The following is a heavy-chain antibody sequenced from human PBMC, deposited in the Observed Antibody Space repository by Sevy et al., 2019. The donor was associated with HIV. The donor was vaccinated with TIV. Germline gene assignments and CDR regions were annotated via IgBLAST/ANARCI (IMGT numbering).Heavy chain of an antibody. Sequence: GGSLRLSCAASGFTFSSFSMNWVRQAPGKTLEWISYISSSGSSIYYADSVKGRFSISRDNAKRSLYLQMNSLRDEDKAVYYCARASSPYCGGDCLYAFNIWDQGTMVTVSS. D-gene: IGHD2-21*02. CDR1: GFTFSSFS. J-gene: IGHJ3*02. CDR2: ISSSGSSI. V-gene: IGHV3-48*02. CDR3: ARASSPYCGGDCLYAFNI.